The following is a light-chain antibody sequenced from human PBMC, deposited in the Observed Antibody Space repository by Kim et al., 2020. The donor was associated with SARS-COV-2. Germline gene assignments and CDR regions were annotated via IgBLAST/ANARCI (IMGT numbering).Light chain of an antibody. CDR3: QQYSSSWT. Sequence: SASVGDRVTITCRASQSISSWLAWYQQEPGKAPKVLIYDASSLESGVPSRFSGSGSGTEFTLTISSLQPDDFATYYCQQYSSSWTFGQGTKVDIK. J-gene: IGKJ1*01. V-gene: IGKV1-5*01. CDR1: QSISSW. CDR2: DAS.